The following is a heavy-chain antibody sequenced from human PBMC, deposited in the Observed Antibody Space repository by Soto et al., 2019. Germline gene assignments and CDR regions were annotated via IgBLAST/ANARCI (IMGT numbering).Heavy chain of an antibody. D-gene: IGHD2-8*01. V-gene: IGHV4-61*01. CDR2: IYYSGST. J-gene: IGHJ6*02. Sequence: QVQLQESGPGLVKPSETLSLTCTVSGGSVSSGSYYWSWIRQPPGKGLEWIGYIYYSGSTNYNPSLRGRVTLSVDTAKNQFSLKLRSVTAADTAVYYCARDRPRYALYGMDVWGQGTTVTVSS. CDR3: ARDRPRYALYGMDV. CDR1: GGSVSSGSYY.